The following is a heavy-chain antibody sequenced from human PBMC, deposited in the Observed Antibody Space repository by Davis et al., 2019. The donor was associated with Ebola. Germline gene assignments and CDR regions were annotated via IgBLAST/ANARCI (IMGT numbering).Heavy chain of an antibody. Sequence: SVKVSCKASGGTFSSYAISWVRQAPGQGLEWMGGIIPILGIANYAQKFQGRVTITADESTSTAYMELSSLRSEDTAVYYCARGGDYGDYENWFDPWGQGTLVTVSS. CDR1: GGTFSSYA. CDR2: IIPILGIA. D-gene: IGHD4-17*01. J-gene: IGHJ5*02. V-gene: IGHV1-69*10. CDR3: ARGGDYGDYENWFDP.